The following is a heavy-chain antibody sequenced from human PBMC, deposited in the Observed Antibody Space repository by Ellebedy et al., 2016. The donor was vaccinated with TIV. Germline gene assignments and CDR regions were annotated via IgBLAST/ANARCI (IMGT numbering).Heavy chain of an antibody. CDR3: ARGRSFN. CDR2: INQDGSKQ. J-gene: IGHJ4*02. D-gene: IGHD3-10*01. CDR1: GFTFSGYW. V-gene: IGHV3-7*03. Sequence: GESLKISCAASGFTFSGYWLTWVRQAPGKGLEWVANINQDGSKQYYVDSVKGRFTISRDNAKNSLYLQMNSLRAEDTAVYYCARGRSFNWGQGTLVTVSS.